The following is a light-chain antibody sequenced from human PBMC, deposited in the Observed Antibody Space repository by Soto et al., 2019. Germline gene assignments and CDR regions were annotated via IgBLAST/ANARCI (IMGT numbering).Light chain of an antibody. CDR3: QQYNSYLWT. Sequence: DIQMTQSAPTVSASIGDRVSITCRASQSINRWLAWYQQKPGKAPRLLISKASSLERGVPSRFSGSGSGTDFTLTISSLQPDDFATYYCQQYNSYLWTFGRGTKVDIK. CDR2: KAS. CDR1: QSINRW. J-gene: IGKJ1*01. V-gene: IGKV1-5*03.